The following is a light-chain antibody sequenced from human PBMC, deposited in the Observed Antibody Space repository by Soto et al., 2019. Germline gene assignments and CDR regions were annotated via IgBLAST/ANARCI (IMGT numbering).Light chain of an antibody. CDR3: RQQAHCPCT. CDR2: GAS. CDR1: HRLSSN. Sequence: EIVMMQSPATLSVSPGERATLSCRASHRLSSNLAWYQQKPGQAPRLLIYGASSRATGIPASFSGSGSVADVSPTIISRVPEDFVVYYCRQQAHCPCTFGEGTKVDIK. J-gene: IGKJ4*02. V-gene: IGKV3D-15*02.